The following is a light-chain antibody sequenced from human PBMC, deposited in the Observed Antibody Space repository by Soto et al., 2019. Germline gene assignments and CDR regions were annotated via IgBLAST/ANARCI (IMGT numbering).Light chain of an antibody. CDR2: DAS. V-gene: IGKV3-11*01. CDR1: QSVGTK. J-gene: IGKJ5*01. Sequence: EIWLTQSPGTLSLSPGERATLSCRATQSVGTKLVWYQQKPGQAPRLLIFDASNRAAGIPARFSGSGSGADFSLTISSLEPEDFAVYYCQQRAGWPTTFGQGTRLEI. CDR3: QQRAGWPTT.